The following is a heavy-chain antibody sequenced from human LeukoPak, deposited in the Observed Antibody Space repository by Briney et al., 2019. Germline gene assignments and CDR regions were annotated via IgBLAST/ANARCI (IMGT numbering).Heavy chain of an antibody. Sequence: SETLSLTCAVYGGSFSGYYWSWIRQPPGKGLEWIGEINHSGSTNYNPSLKSRVTISVDTSKNQFSLKLSSVTAADTAVHYCARQADTAMVLFDYWGQGTLVTVSS. CDR1: GGSFSGYY. J-gene: IGHJ4*02. CDR3: ARQADTAMVLFDY. V-gene: IGHV4-34*01. D-gene: IGHD5-18*01. CDR2: INHSGST.